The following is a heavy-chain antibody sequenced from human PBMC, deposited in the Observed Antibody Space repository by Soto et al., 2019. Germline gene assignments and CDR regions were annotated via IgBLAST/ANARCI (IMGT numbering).Heavy chain of an antibody. CDR3: TRGLASGDY. V-gene: IGHV1-46*03. J-gene: IGHJ4*02. CDR1: GYIFTNFY. D-gene: IGHD6-6*01. Sequence: QVQLVQPGAEVKKPGASVKFSCKESGYIFTNFYIHCVRQAPGQGLEWIGIINPNGGSTNSAQNFQGRVTMNRDTSTSTVYMDLSSLRSEDTAVYYCTRGLASGDYWGQGTLITVSS. CDR2: INPNGGST.